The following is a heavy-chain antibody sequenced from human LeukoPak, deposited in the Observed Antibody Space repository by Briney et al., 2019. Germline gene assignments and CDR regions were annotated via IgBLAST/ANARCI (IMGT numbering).Heavy chain of an antibody. D-gene: IGHD1-26*01. J-gene: IGHJ4*02. Sequence: SVKVSCKASGVTFSRSAFTWVRQAPGQGLEWMGGIIPLFGTANYTQKFQGRVTSTADDSSSTTHMELSSLRSEDTAVYYCARVDTHSGSLLFDYWGQGTLVTVSS. CDR2: IIPLFGTA. V-gene: IGHV1-69*13. CDR1: GVTFSRSA. CDR3: ARVDTHSGSLLFDY.